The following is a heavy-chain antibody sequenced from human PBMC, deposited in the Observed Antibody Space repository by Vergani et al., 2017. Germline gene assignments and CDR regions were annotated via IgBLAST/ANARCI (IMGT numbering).Heavy chain of an antibody. V-gene: IGHV4-34*01. CDR2: IDHTGRP. J-gene: IGHJ6*03. CDR1: GGSFTSYH. CDR3: ARVNTETNGHLYYYYYIDV. Sequence: QVQLQQWGGGLLKPSETLSLTCVVNGGSFTSYHWTWIRQSPGEGLEWVGDIDHTGRPDYNPSLKSRLTMSVDKSRNHFSLTLNYVTATDTAIYFCARVNTETNGHLYYYYYIDVWGQGTAVTVS. D-gene: IGHD4-11*01.